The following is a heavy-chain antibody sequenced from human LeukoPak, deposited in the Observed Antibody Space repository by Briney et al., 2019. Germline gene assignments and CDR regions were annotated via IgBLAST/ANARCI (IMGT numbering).Heavy chain of an antibody. CDR1: GFTFSSYG. CDR2: IWYDGSNK. D-gene: IGHD6-19*01. Sequence: PGGSLRLSCAASGFTFSSYGMHWVRQAPGKGLEWMAVIWYDGSNKYYADSVKGRFTISRDNPKNTLYLQLNSLRAEDTAVYYCARDLRPSGWFDYWGQGTLVTVSS. CDR3: ARDLRPSGWFDY. J-gene: IGHJ4*02. V-gene: IGHV3-33*01.